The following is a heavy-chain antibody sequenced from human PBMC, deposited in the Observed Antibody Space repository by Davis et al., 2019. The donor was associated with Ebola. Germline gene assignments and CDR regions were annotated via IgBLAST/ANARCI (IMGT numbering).Heavy chain of an antibody. CDR2: IKTDGSTT. D-gene: IGHD4-17*01. Sequence: GESLKISCAASGFTFGTYWMHWVRQAPGKGLVWASRIKTDGSTTIYADSVKGRFTISRDNAKNSVYLQMNSLRDEDTAVYYCARDEHYAFDYWGQGTLVTVSS. CDR1: GFTFGTYW. CDR3: ARDEHYAFDY. J-gene: IGHJ4*02. V-gene: IGHV3-74*01.